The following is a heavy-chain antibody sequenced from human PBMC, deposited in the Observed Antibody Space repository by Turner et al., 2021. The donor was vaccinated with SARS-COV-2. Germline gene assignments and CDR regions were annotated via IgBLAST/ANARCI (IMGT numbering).Heavy chain of an antibody. CDR3: ARHFPGGWAVNL. CDR2: IDSSDSDT. Sequence: EVQLVQSVAEVETPGESLRIACKVSGYRFTSYWISWVRQMPGNGVEWMWRIDSSDSDTNYSPSFQGNVTISADKSISTAYLQWSSLKASDTAMYYCARHFPGGWAVNLWGQGTLVTVSS. J-gene: IGHJ5*02. V-gene: IGHV5-10-1*01. CDR1: GYRFTSYW. D-gene: IGHD3-16*01.